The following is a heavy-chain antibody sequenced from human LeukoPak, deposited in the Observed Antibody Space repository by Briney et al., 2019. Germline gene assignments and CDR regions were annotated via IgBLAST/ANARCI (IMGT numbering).Heavy chain of an antibody. V-gene: IGHV1-18*01. CDR2: ISAYNGNT. J-gene: IGHJ4*02. CDR3: ARDISLYDIWSGYLGY. Sequence: ASVKVSCKASGYTFTSYGISWVRQAPGQGLEWMGWISAYNGNTNYAQKLQGRVTMTTDTSTSTAYMELRSLRSDDTAVYYCARDISLYDIWSGYLGYWGQGTLVTVSS. D-gene: IGHD3-3*01. CDR1: GYTFTSYG.